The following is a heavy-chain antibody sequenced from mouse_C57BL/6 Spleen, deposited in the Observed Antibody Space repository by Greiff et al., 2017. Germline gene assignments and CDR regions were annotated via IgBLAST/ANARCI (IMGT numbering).Heavy chain of an antibody. CDR1: GFTFSDYG. J-gene: IGHJ2*01. D-gene: IGHD1-1*01. CDR3: AREDYDSTRDY. Sequence: EVKLMESGGGLVKPGGSLKLSCAASGFTFSDYGMHWVRQDPEKGLAWVAYISSGSGTIYYADTVKGRFTGSRDKSRNTLFLQVASLRSEDTAMYYCAREDYDSTRDYWRQGTTLTVSS. CDR2: ISSGSGTI. V-gene: IGHV5-17*01.